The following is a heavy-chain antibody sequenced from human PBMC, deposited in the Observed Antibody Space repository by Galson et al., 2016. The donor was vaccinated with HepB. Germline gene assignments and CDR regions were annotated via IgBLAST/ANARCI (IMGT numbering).Heavy chain of an antibody. Sequence: ETLSLTCAVYGGSFSGYYWSWIRQPPGKGLEWIGEINHSGSTNYNPSLKSRVTISVDTSKNQFSLKLNSVTAADTAVYYCARGPPYYYASSGPDAFDFWGQGTMVTVSS. D-gene: IGHD3-22*01. J-gene: IGHJ3*01. V-gene: IGHV4-34*01. CDR2: INHSGST. CDR3: ARGPPYYYASSGPDAFDF. CDR1: GGSFSGYY.